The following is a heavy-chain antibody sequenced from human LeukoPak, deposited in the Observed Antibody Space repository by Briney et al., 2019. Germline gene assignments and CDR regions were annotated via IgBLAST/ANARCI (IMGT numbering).Heavy chain of an antibody. J-gene: IGHJ1*01. CDR2: IKQDGSEK. D-gene: IGHD2-2*01. CDR1: GFTFSNYW. V-gene: IGHV3-7*01. CDR3: ATYSSSNAREFQY. Sequence: GGSLRLSCAASGFTFSNYWMSWVRQAPGKGLEWVANIKQDGSEKYYVDSVRGRFTISRDNARISLYLQMNSLRAEDTAVYYCATYSSSNAREFQYWGQGTLVTVSS.